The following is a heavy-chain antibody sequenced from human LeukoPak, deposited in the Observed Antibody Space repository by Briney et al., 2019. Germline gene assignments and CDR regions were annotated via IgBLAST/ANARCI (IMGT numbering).Heavy chain of an antibody. Sequence: RSSETLSLTCTVSGGSISSYYWSWIRQPPGKGLEWIGYIYYSGSTNYNPSLKSRVTISVDTSKNQFSLKLSSVTAADTAVYYCARENILTGYSRTYYFDYWGQGTLVTVSS. D-gene: IGHD3-9*01. CDR3: ARENILTGYSRTYYFDY. J-gene: IGHJ4*02. V-gene: IGHV4-59*01. CDR1: GGSISSYY. CDR2: IYYSGST.